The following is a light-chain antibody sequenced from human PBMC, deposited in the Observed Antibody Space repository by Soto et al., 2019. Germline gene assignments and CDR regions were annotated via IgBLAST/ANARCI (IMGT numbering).Light chain of an antibody. V-gene: IGKV1-5*03. Sequence: DIQMTQSPSTLSASEGDRVTITCRASQSASTGLAWYQQKAGKVPKLLIYKASSLETGVPSRFSGSGFGTEFTLTISSLQPADFATYYCQQYNNLWTFGQGTKVEIK. CDR3: QQYNNLWT. J-gene: IGKJ1*01. CDR1: QSASTG. CDR2: KAS.